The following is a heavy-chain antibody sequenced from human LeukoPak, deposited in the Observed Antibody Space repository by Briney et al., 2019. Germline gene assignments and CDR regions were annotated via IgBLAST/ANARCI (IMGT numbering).Heavy chain of an antibody. J-gene: IGHJ6*02. V-gene: IGHV4-30-2*01. Sequence: PSQTLSLTCTVSGGSISSGGYYWSWIRQPPGKGLEWIGEINHSGSTNYNPSLKSRVTISVDTSKNQFSLKLSSVTAADTAVYYCARGSYYDFWSGYYYYYYGMDVWGQGTTVTVSS. D-gene: IGHD3-3*01. CDR1: GGSISSGGYY. CDR2: INHSGST. CDR3: ARGSYYDFWSGYYYYYYGMDV.